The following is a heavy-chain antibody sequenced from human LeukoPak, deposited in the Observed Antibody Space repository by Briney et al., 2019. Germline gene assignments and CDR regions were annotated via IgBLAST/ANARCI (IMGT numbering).Heavy chain of an antibody. CDR2: INHSGSA. J-gene: IGHJ6*03. Sequence: SETLSLTCAVYGGSFSGYYWSWIRQPPGKGLEWIGEINHSGSANYNPSLKSRVTISLDTSKNQFSLKLSSVTAADTAVYYCAKTGLSVAYYMDVWGKGTTVTVSS. CDR3: AKTGLSVAYYMDV. CDR1: GGSFSGYY. D-gene: IGHD2-15*01. V-gene: IGHV4-34*01.